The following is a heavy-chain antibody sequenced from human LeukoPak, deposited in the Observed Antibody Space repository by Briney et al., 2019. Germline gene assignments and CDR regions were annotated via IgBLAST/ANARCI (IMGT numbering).Heavy chain of an antibody. D-gene: IGHD2-2*02. Sequence: GGSLRLSCAASGFTFDDYAMHWVRQAPGKGLEWVSGISWNSGSIGYADSVKGRFTISRDNAKNSLYPQMNSLRAEDTALYYCAKGGIEVPAAISCWGQGTLVTVSS. CDR2: ISWNSGSI. J-gene: IGHJ4*02. CDR3: AKGGIEVPAAISC. V-gene: IGHV3-9*01. CDR1: GFTFDDYA.